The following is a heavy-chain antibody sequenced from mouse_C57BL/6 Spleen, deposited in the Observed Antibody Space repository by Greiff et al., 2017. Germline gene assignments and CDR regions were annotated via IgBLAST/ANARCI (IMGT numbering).Heavy chain of an antibody. Sequence: QVTLKESGPGILQSSPTLSLTCSFSGFSLSTSGMGVSWIRQPSGKGLEWLAHIYWDDDKRYNPSLKSRLTISKDTSRNQVFLKITSVDTAATATYYCARRAEYYYGSSYGYYAMDYWGQGTSVTVSS. D-gene: IGHD1-1*01. J-gene: IGHJ4*01. CDR1: GFSLSTSGMG. V-gene: IGHV8-12*01. CDR2: IYWDDDK. CDR3: ARRAEYYYGSSYGYYAMDY.